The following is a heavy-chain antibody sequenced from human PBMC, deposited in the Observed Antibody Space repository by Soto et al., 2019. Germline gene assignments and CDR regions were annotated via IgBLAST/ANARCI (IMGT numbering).Heavy chain of an antibody. Sequence: ASVKVSCKASGYTFTSYGISWVRQAPGQGLEWMGWISAYNGNTNYAQKLQGRVTMTTDTSTSTAYMELRSLRSDDRAVYYCARVSRRGGGVTYYHFWSCYSTPHYYGMDVWGQGTTVTVSS. J-gene: IGHJ6*02. CDR3: ARVSRRGGGVTYYHFWSCYSTPHYYGMDV. CDR2: ISAYNGNT. D-gene: IGHD3-3*01. CDR1: GYTFTSYG. V-gene: IGHV1-18*01.